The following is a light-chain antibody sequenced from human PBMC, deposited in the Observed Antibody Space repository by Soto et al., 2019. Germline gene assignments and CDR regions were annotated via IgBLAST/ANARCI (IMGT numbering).Light chain of an antibody. V-gene: IGLV1-40*01. CDR1: SSNIGAGYD. J-gene: IGLJ3*02. CDR2: GNS. CDR3: QSYDSSLSAL. Sequence: QSVLTQPPSVSGAPVQRVTISCTGSSSNIGAGYDVHWYQQLPGTAPKLHSYGNSNRPSGVPDRFSGSKSGTSASLAITGLQAEDEADYYCQSYDSSLSALFGGGTKLTVL.